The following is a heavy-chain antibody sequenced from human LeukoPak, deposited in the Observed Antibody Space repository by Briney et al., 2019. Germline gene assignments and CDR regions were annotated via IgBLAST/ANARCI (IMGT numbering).Heavy chain of an antibody. CDR2: ISGSGGST. Sequence: PGGSLRLSCAASGSTFSSYAMTWVRQAPGKGLEWVSGISGSGGSTCYADSVKGRFTISRDNAKNSLYLQMNSLRAEDTAVYYCARERRYCSSTSCYWTNWFDPWGQGTLVTVSS. CDR1: GSTFSSYA. CDR3: ARERRYCSSTSCYWTNWFDP. D-gene: IGHD2-2*01. J-gene: IGHJ5*02. V-gene: IGHV3-23*01.